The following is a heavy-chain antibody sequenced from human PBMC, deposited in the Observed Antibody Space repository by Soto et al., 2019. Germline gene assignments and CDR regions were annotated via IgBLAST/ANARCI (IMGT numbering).Heavy chain of an antibody. CDR3: AKGGYTFAYE. J-gene: IGHJ4*02. CDR2: ISPSASDT. V-gene: IGHV3-23*01. CDR1: GFSFSTSS. D-gene: IGHD5-18*01. Sequence: AGSLRLSCAASGFSFSTSSMAWVRQPPGKGLEWVSAISPSASDTLYADPVKGRFTISRDNSQNTLFLQMTSLRADDTAVYYCAKGGYTFAYEWGQGALVTVSS.